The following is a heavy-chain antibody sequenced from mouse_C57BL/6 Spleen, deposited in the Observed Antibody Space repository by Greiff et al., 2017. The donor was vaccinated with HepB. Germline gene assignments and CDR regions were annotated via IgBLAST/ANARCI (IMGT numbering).Heavy chain of an antibody. V-gene: IGHV14-4*01. D-gene: IGHD3-1*01. CDR2: IDPENGDT. CDR1: GFNIKDDY. J-gene: IGHJ4*01. CDR3: TTRAPPYAMDY. Sequence: VQLQQSGAELVRPGASVKLSCTASGFNIKDDYMHWVKQRPEQGLEWIGWIDPENGDTEYASKFQGKASITADTASNTAYLQRSSLTSEDTAVYYCTTRAPPYAMDYWGQGTSVTVSS.